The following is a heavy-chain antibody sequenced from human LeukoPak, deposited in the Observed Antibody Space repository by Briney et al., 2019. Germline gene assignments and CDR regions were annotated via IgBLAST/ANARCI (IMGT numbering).Heavy chain of an antibody. D-gene: IGHD3-22*01. CDR2: INTNTGNP. CDR3: ASYDLGDY. CDR1: GYTFTNYA. Sequence: ASVKVSCKASGYTFTNYAMNWVRQAPGQGLEWMGWINTNTGNPMYAQDFTGRFVFSLDTSVSAAYLQISSLKAEDTAVYYCASYDLGDYWGQGTLVTVSS. V-gene: IGHV7-4-1*02. J-gene: IGHJ4*02.